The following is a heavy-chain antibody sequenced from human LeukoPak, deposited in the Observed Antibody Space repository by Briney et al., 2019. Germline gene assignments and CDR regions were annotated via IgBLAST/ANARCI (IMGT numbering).Heavy chain of an antibody. V-gene: IGHV3-30*02. D-gene: IGHD3-22*01. CDR2: IRYDGTNK. Sequence: GGSLRLSCAASGFTFSSYGMHWVRQAPGKGLEWVAFIRYDGTNKYYADSVKGRFTISRDNSKNTLDLQMNSLRVEDTAVYYCAKYYRESSGASPLDYWGRGTRVTVSS. J-gene: IGHJ4*02. CDR3: AKYYRESSGASPLDY. CDR1: GFTFSSYG.